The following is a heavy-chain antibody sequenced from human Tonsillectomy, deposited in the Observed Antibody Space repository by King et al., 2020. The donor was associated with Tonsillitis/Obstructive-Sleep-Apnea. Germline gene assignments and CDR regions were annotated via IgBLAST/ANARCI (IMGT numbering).Heavy chain of an antibody. CDR3: AKDLDYDFWRGTNYYYYYYMDV. V-gene: IGHV3-23*04. J-gene: IGHJ6*03. D-gene: IGHD3-3*01. CDR1: GFTFSSYA. CDR2: ISGSGGST. Sequence: VQLVESGGGLVQPEGSLRLSCAASGFTFSSYAMSWVRQAPGKGLEWVSAISGSGGSTYYADSVKGRFTISRDNSKNTLYLQMNSLRAEDTAVYYCAKDLDYDFWRGTNYYYYYYMDVWGKGTTVTVSS.